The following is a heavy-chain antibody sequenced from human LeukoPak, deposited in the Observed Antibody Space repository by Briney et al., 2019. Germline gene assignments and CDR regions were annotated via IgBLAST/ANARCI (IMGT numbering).Heavy chain of an antibody. CDR1: GGSINNYY. D-gene: IGHD3-10*02. CDR2: VYYTGSA. J-gene: IGHJ4*02. CDR3: ARDTMSVLDY. V-gene: IGHV4-59*01. Sequence: SETLSLTCIVSGGSINNYYWSWIRQPPGKGLEWIGYVYYTGSANYNPSLKSRVTISVDTSKNQFSLTVNSVTAADTAVYYCARDTMSVLDYWGQGTLVTVSS.